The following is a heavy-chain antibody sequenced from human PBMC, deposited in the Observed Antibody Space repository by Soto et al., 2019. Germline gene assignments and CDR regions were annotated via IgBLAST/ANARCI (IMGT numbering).Heavy chain of an antibody. CDR3: ATGGYSYGLGY. D-gene: IGHD5-18*01. CDR2: VNPAGTAS. CDR1: GFTFSNYW. J-gene: IGHJ4*02. Sequence: EVLLVGSGGGLVQPGGSLRLSFVGSGFTFSNYWMHWVRQVPGKGPVWVSRVNPAGTASSYADFVKGRFTVSRDNAKNTLYLEMNSLSADDTAVYYCATGGYSYGLGYWGQGTLVTVSS. V-gene: IGHV3-74*01.